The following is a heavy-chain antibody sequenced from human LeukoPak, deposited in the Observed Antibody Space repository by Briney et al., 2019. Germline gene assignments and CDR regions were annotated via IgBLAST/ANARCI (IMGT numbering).Heavy chain of an antibody. Sequence: PGGSLRLSCAASGFTLSTYWMHWVRQGPGKGLVWVSCINSDGSGTTYADSVKGRFTISRDNAKNTLYLQMNTLRVEDTAVYYCVRVGYTNYGIDYWGQGTLVTVSS. J-gene: IGHJ4*02. D-gene: IGHD4-11*01. V-gene: IGHV3-74*01. CDR1: GFTLSTYW. CDR2: INSDGSGT. CDR3: VRVGYTNYGIDY.